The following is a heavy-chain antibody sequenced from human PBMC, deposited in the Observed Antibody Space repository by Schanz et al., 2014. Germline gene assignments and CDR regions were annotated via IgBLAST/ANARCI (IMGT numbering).Heavy chain of an antibody. Sequence: QVQLVESGGGLVKPGGSLRLSCAASGFTFSDYYMSWIRQAPGKGLEWVSGITGASDHIDYAESVKGRFTISRDNSKNTVHLQMNSLRAEDTAVCYCARDRRNADLDYWGQGTLVTVSS. CDR2: ITGASDHI. J-gene: IGHJ4*02. CDR1: GFTFSDYY. CDR3: ARDRRNADLDY. D-gene: IGHD1-1*01. V-gene: IGHV3-11*06.